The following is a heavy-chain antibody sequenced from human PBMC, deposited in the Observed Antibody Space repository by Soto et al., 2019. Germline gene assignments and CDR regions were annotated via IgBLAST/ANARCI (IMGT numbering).Heavy chain of an antibody. CDR1: GINYNTYA. Sequence: QVQLVQSGAEMKKPGASVKLSCKTSGINYNTYAIHWVRQAPGQGLEWMGWINAGNGDTRYSQNFQGRVTLTRDTSASTVYIDPYSLKSQHRGVSYCERGISGYVTRGQGTLVTVSS. CDR2: INAGNGDT. J-gene: IGHJ4*02. D-gene: IGHD5-12*01. CDR3: ERGISGYVT. V-gene: IGHV1-3*01.